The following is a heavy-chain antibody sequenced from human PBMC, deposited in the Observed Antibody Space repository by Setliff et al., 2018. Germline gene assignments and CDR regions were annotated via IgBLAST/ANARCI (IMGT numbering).Heavy chain of an antibody. CDR2: IYHNGNT. V-gene: IGHV4-59*01. D-gene: IGHD5-18*01. Sequence: PSETLSLTCSVSGGSISPYFWSWIRQPPGKGLEWIGYIYHNGNTTFNPSLKTRVTMSVDPSTNQFALNLRSVTASDTAVYYCVRDRTAYSYGLDVWAQGTTVTVSS. CDR3: VRDRTAYSYGLDV. CDR1: GGSISPYF. J-gene: IGHJ6*02.